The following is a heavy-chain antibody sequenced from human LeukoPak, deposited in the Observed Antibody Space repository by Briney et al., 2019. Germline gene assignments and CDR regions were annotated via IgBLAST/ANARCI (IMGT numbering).Heavy chain of an antibody. V-gene: IGHV4-59*08. Sequence: SETLSLTCTVSGGSISSDYWIWIRQPPGKGLEWIGYIYYSGNTNYNPSLKSRGSISIDTSKIQFSLKMNSVTAADTAVYYCARLLPGAGRGAFDIWGQGTMVTVSS. CDR1: GGSISSDY. CDR3: ARLLPGAGRGAFDI. J-gene: IGHJ3*02. D-gene: IGHD2-2*01. CDR2: IYYSGNT.